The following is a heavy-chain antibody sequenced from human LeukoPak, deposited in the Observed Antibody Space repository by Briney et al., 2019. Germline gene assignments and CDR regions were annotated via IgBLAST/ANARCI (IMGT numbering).Heavy chain of an antibody. CDR3: ASRRPGSGYSYGYVDS. CDR2: ICSGGDT. Sequence: GGSLRLSCAASGFAVNSNYLSWVRQGPGKGLEWVSLICSGGDTYYPDSVRGRFTISRDNSKNMFYLQMNSLRAEDTAVYYCASRRPGSGYSYGYVDSWGQGTLVTVSS. CDR1: GFAVNSNY. J-gene: IGHJ4*02. D-gene: IGHD5-18*01. V-gene: IGHV3-66*01.